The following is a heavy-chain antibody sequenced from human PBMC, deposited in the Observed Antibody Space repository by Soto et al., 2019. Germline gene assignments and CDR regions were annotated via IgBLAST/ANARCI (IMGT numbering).Heavy chain of an antibody. CDR2: IYPGDSDT. CDR3: ARQDYSPYYYYGMDV. J-gene: IGHJ6*02. Sequence: GESLKISCKGSGYSFTSYWIGWVRQMPGKGLEWMGIIYPGDSDTRYSPSFQGQVTISADKSIGTAYLQWSSLKASDTAMHYCARQDYSPYYYYGMDVWGQGTTVTV. CDR1: GYSFTSYW. D-gene: IGHD4-4*01. V-gene: IGHV5-51*01.